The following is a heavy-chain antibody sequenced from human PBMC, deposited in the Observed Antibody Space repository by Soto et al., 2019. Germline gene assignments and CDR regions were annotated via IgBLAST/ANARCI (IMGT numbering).Heavy chain of an antibody. V-gene: IGHV1-2*04. CDR1: GTTLPAS. Sequence: QVQLVQSGAEVKKPGASVKVSCKASGTTLPASILHWGGRAPGQGLGGLGRITPKSGGTSTAQKFQGWVTMTTDTSISTASMELTRLTSDDTAIYYCARGDSTDCSNGVCSFFYNHDMDVWGQGTTVTVSS. CDR3: ARGDSTDCSNGVCSFFYNHDMDV. D-gene: IGHD2-8*01. J-gene: IGHJ6*02. CDR2: ITPKSGGT.